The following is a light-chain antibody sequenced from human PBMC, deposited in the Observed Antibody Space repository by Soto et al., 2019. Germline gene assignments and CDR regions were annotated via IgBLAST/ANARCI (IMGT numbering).Light chain of an antibody. J-gene: IGLJ1*01. CDR3: GAWDDSLNAYV. CDR1: SSNLAYNS. V-gene: IGLV1-51*01. Sequence: QSALTQPPSVSAAPGQDVTISCSGSSSNLAYNSLSWYQQLPGTAPKLLIYDDNKRPSGIPARFSGSKSGTSATLGITGLETGDEADYYCGAWDDSLNAYVFGSGTKVTVL. CDR2: DDN.